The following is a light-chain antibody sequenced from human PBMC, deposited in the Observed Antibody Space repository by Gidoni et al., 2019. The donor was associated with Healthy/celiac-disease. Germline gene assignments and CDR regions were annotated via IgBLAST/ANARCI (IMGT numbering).Light chain of an antibody. CDR3: QQYYSTLIT. J-gene: IGKJ5*01. CDR2: WAS. Sequence: DIVMTQSPDSLAVSLGERATIHCKSSQSVLYSSNNKNYVAWYQQKPGQPPKLLIYWASTRESGVPDRFSGSGSGTDFTLTISSLQAEDVAVYYCQQYYSTLITFGQGTRLEIK. CDR1: QSVLYSSNNKNY. V-gene: IGKV4-1*01.